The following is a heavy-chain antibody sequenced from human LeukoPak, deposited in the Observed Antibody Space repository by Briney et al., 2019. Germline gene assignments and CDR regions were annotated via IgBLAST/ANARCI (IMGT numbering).Heavy chain of an antibody. J-gene: IGHJ6*02. D-gene: IGHD4-11*01. Sequence: GGSLRLSCAASGFIFSSYEMNWVRLAPGKGLEWGSYICNSGSTIYYADSVKGRFTISRDNAKNSLYLQMNSLRAEDTAVYYCTRGGYSNANKFYYYGMDVWGQGTTVTV. V-gene: IGHV3-48*03. CDR1: GFIFSSYE. CDR3: TRGGYSNANKFYYYGMDV. CDR2: ICNSGSTI.